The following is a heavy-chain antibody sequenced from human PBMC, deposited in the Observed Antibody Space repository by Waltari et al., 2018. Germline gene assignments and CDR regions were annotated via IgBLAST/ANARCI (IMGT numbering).Heavy chain of an antibody. CDR3: ARDRGRGLYLDS. J-gene: IGHJ4*02. D-gene: IGHD2-15*01. CDR2: VRGDGRT. V-gene: IGHV4-4*02. CDR1: GDSMSSTYC. Sequence: KLQESGPGLVQPSGTLSLTCGVSGDSMSSTYCWSWVRQSHGKGLEWIGQVRGDGRTNYNPSFASRVTVSLDTYNNQFSLMVTSATAADTAVYYCARDRGRGLYLDSWGPGTLVTVSP.